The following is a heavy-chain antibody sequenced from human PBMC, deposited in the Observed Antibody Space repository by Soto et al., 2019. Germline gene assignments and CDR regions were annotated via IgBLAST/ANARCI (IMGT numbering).Heavy chain of an antibody. CDR2: IYHGGTT. CDR3: ATYGAFAKYYFDY. J-gene: IGHJ4*02. D-gene: IGHD2-8*01. CDR1: GGFISSGDSS. V-gene: IGHV4-30-2*01. Sequence: LSLTCAVSGGFISSGDSSWSWIRQPPGRGLEWIGHIYHGGTTFYNPSLKSRVAISEDRSKNQFSLNLSSVTAADTAVYYCATYGAFAKYYFDYWGRGALVTVSS.